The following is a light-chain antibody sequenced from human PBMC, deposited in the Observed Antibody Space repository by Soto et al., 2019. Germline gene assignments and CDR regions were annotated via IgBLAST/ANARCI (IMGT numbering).Light chain of an antibody. J-gene: IGLJ1*01. CDR1: SSNIGSSI. Sequence: QSMLTQPPSASGTPGQRVTISCSGSSSNIGSSIVNWYQQLPGTAPKLLIYNNNQRPSGVPDRFSGSKSGTSASLAISGLQSEDEAAYYCAAWDDSLNGYVFGTGTKVTVL. V-gene: IGLV1-44*01. CDR3: AAWDDSLNGYV. CDR2: NNN.